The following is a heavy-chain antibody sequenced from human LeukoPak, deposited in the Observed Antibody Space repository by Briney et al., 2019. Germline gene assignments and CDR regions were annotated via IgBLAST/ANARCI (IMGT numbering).Heavy chain of an antibody. D-gene: IGHD3-10*01. CDR2: ISSSSSYI. Sequence: PGGSLRLSCAASGFTFSSYGMHWVRQAPGKGLEWVSSISSSSSYIYYADSVKGRFTISRDNAKNSLYLQMNSLRAEDTAVYYCARDQTLLWFGELLGFDPWGQGTLVTVSS. J-gene: IGHJ5*02. CDR1: GFTFSSYG. V-gene: IGHV3-21*01. CDR3: ARDQTLLWFGELLGFDP.